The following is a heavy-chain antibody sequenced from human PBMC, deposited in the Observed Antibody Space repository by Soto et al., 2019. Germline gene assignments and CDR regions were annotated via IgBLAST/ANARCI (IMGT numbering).Heavy chain of an antibody. D-gene: IGHD1-1*01. J-gene: IGHJ6*02. CDR3: ARDRLRYNWNDFPYYYYGMDV. Sequence: QVQLVESGGGVVQPGRSLRLSCAASGFTFCSYAMHWVRQAPGKGLEWVAVISYDGSNKYYTDSVKGRFTISRDNSKNTLYLQMNSLRAEDTAVYYCARDRLRYNWNDFPYYYYGMDVWGQGTTVTVSS. V-gene: IGHV3-30-3*01. CDR2: ISYDGSNK. CDR1: GFTFCSYA.